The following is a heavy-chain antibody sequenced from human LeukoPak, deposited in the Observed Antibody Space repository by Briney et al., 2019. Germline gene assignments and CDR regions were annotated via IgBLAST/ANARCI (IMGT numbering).Heavy chain of an antibody. CDR3: LRWDYYSGADY. CDR2: INTNGGNT. D-gene: IGHD3-10*01. J-gene: IGHJ4*02. CDR1: GFTFSTYA. V-gene: IGHV3-64D*06. Sequence: PGGSLRLSCSASGFTFSTYAMQWVRQAPGKGLDYVSAINTNGGNTYYADSVKGRFTISRDNSKNTLYLQMSSLGPEDTAVYYCLRWDYYSGADYWGQGTLVTVSS.